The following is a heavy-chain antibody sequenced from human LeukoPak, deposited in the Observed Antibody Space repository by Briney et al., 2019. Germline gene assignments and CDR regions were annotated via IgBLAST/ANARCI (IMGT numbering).Heavy chain of an antibody. V-gene: IGHV1-2*02. D-gene: IGHD1-26*01. CDR2: INPNSGGT. CDR3: ARACGFNSGSYWHDY. CDR1: GYTFTGYY. J-gene: IGHJ4*02. Sequence: GASVKVSCKASGYTFTGYYMHWVRQAPGQGLEWMGWINPNSGGTNYARKFQGRVTMTKDTSISTAYMELSRLRSDDTAVYYCARACGFNSGSYWHDYWGQGTLVTVSS.